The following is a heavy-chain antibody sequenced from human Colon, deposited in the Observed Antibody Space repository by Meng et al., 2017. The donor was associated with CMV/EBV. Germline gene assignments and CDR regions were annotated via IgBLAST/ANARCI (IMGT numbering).Heavy chain of an antibody. Sequence: GESLRLSCAASGFTFSSYQMSWVRQAPGKGLEWISYIGSVSSSRHYADSVRGRFTISRDNAKNSLYLQMNSLTAEDTAVYYCARHLIPPGNYDILTGYLDVWGQGTTVTVSS. V-gene: IGHV3-48*03. J-gene: IGHJ6*02. D-gene: IGHD3-9*01. CDR2: IGSVSSSR. CDR1: GFTFSSYQ. CDR3: ARHLIPPGNYDILTGYLDV.